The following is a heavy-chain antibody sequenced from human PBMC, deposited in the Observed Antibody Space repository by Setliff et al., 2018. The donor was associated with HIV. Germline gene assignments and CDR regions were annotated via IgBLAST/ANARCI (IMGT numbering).Heavy chain of an antibody. V-gene: IGHV4-4*08. Sequence: SETLSLTCTVSGDSISSNYWSWIRQPPGKGLEWIGYIHTSGSTYYNPSLKSRLTISVDTSKNQFSLKLSSVTAADTAVYYCARRDGYSYGFYFDYWGQGTLVTVSS. CDR2: IHTSGST. CDR3: ARRDGYSYGFYFDY. D-gene: IGHD5-18*01. J-gene: IGHJ4*02. CDR1: GDSISSNY.